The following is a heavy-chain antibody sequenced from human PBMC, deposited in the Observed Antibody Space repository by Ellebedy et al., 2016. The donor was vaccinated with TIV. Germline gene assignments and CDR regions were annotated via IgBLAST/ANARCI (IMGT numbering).Heavy chain of an antibody. D-gene: IGHD2-21*01. J-gene: IGHJ6*02. CDR1: GYTFTSYG. V-gene: IGHV1-18*01. Sequence: ASVKVSCKASGYTFTSYGISWVRQAPGQGLEWMGWISAYNGNINYAQKLQGRVTMTTDTSTSTAYMELRSLRSDDTAVYYCARVSGAIRYYYYGMDVWGQGTTVTVSS. CDR2: ISAYNGNI. CDR3: ARVSGAIRYYYYGMDV.